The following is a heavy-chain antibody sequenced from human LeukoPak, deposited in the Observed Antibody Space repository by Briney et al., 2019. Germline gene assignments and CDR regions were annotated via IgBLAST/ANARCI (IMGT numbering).Heavy chain of an antibody. CDR1: GGTFSSYA. V-gene: IGHV1-69*05. Sequence: SVKVSCKASGGTFSSYAISWVRQAPGQGLEWMGRIIPIFGTANYAQKLQGRVTITTDESTSTAYMELSSLRSEDTAVYYCARGRGYSGYDYYDSSGYSAAPYYYYYMDVWGKGTTVTVSS. CDR3: ARGRGYSGYDYYDSSGYSAAPYYYYYMDV. D-gene: IGHD3-22*01. CDR2: IIPIFGTA. J-gene: IGHJ6*03.